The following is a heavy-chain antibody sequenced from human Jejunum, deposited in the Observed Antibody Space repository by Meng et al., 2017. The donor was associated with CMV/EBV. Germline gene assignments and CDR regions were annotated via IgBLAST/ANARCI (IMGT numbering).Heavy chain of an antibody. CDR3: AKDSSSDFWSTYYSFYSYGMDV. D-gene: IGHD3-3*01. V-gene: IGHV3-23*01. CDR2: ASGGGGSR. J-gene: IGHJ6*02. Sequence: MSWVRQAPGKGLEWVAGASGGGGSRFSADSVKGRFTISRDNTRNTVYLQMNSLRAEDTAVYYCAKDSSSDFWSTYYSFYSYGMDVWGQGTTVTVSS.